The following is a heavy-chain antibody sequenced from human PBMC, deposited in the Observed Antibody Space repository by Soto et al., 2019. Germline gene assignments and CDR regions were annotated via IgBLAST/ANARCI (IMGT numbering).Heavy chain of an antibody. CDR2: IGESGTPT. D-gene: IGHD2-2*01. CDR3: ARYIPGVRYYGMDV. J-gene: IGHJ6*02. Sequence: GGSPRICCAASGVTFSSYAMKWVRQAPGKGLEWVSLIGESGTPTYYADSVKGRFTISRDNSGNTLFLEMYSLRAEDTAVYYCARYIPGVRYYGMDVWGQGTTVTVSS. V-gene: IGHV3-23*01. CDR1: GVTFSSYA.